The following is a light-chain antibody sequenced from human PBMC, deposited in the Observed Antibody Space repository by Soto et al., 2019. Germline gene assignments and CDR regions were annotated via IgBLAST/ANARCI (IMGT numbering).Light chain of an antibody. J-gene: IGKJ1*01. V-gene: IGKV3-20*01. Sequence: EIVLTQSPGTLSLSPGERATLSCRASQSVSSSYLAWYQQKPGQAPRLLIYGASSRATGNPDRVSGSGSGTDFTLTISRLEPEDFAVYYCQQYGSSLWTFGQGTKVEIK. CDR1: QSVSSSY. CDR3: QQYGSSLWT. CDR2: GAS.